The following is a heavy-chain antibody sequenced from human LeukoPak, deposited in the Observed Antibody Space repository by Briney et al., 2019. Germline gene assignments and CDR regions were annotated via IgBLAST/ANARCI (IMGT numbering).Heavy chain of an antibody. J-gene: IGHJ5*02. D-gene: IGHD6-19*01. CDR1: GGSISSSY. CDR3: ARDFGFGSA. CDR2: IFTSGTT. Sequence: SETLSLTCTVSGGSISSSYWSWVRQPAGKGLEWIGRIFTSGTTEYNPSLKSRVTMSVDTSKNQFSLKLTSVTAADTAVYYCARDFGFGSAWGQGALVTVSS. V-gene: IGHV4-4*07.